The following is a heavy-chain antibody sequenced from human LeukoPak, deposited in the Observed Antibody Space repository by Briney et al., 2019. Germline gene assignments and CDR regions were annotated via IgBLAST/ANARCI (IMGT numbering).Heavy chain of an antibody. CDR3: AKPRIIGLGWAQFDY. D-gene: IGHD2-15*01. CDR1: RFAFSNYA. Sequence: GGSLRLSCAASRFAFSNYAMNWVRQPPGKGLEWVASFDGNADGTYYADSVKGRCTISRDSSKNTLYLQMNSLRAEDTAIYYCAKPRIIGLGWAQFDYWGQGSLVTVSS. CDR2: FDGNADGT. J-gene: IGHJ4*02. V-gene: IGHV3-23*01.